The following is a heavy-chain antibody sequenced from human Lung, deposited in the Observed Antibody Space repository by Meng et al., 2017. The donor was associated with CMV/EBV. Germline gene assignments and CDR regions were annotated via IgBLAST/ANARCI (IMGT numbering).Heavy chain of an antibody. CDR2: IYRSGST. CDR3: AKEWLDATTGQFDY. CDR1: GVSISTGTG. D-gene: IGHD1-26*01. V-gene: IGHV4-4*02. Sequence: VSGVSISTGTGWSWVRQPPGKGLEWIGEIYRSGSTNYSPSLKSRVTISIDRSKNQFSLRLTSVTAADTAVYYCAKEWLDATTGQFDYWGQGTLVTVSS. J-gene: IGHJ4*02.